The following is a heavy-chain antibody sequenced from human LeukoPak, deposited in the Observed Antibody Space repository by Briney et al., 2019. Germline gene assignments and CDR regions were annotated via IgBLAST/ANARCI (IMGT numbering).Heavy chain of an antibody. CDR1: GFTFSSYS. Sequence: PGGSLRLSCAASGFTFSSYSMNWVRQAPGKGLEWVSYISSSSSTIYYAGSVRGRFTISRDNAKNSLYLQVNSLRAEDTAVYYCARASYDSGSYYLGAGARADYWGQGTLVTVSS. CDR3: ARASYDSGSYYLGAGARADY. CDR2: ISSSSSTI. D-gene: IGHD3-22*01. J-gene: IGHJ4*02. V-gene: IGHV3-48*04.